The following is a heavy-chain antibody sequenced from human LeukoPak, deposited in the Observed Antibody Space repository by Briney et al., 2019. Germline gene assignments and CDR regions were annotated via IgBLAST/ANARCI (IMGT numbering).Heavy chain of an antibody. V-gene: IGHV4-59*12. CDR3: ARERGLLWFGEEDY. CDR2: MYYSGST. D-gene: IGHD3-10*01. Sequence: SETLSLTCTVSGDSISSYYWSWIRQPPGKGLEWIGYMYYSGSTNYNPSLKSRVTISVDTSKNQFSLKLSSVTAADTAVYYCARERGLLWFGEEDYWGQGTLVTVSS. J-gene: IGHJ4*02. CDR1: GDSISSYY.